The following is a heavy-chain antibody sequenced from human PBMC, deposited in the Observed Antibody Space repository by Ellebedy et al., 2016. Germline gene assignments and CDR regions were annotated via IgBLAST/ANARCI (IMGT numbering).Heavy chain of an antibody. J-gene: IGHJ6*03. CDR1: GFTFNNYA. CDR2: ISYDGSNK. V-gene: IGHV3-30*18. Sequence: GGSLRLXXAASGFTFNNYAIHWVRQAPGKGLEWVAVISYDGSNKYYADSVKGRFTISRDNSKNTLYLQMNSLRAEDTAVYFCAKDLHGYDYYYFYYMDVWGKGTTVTVSS. D-gene: IGHD5-12*01. CDR3: AKDLHGYDYYYFYYMDV.